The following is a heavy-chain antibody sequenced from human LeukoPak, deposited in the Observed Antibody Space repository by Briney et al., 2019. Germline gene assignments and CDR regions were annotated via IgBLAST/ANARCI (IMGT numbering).Heavy chain of an antibody. Sequence: ASVKVSCKASGYAFTSYGISWVRQAPGQGLEWMGWISAYNGNTNYAQKLQGRVTMTTDTSTSTAYMELRSLRSDDTAVYYCARLTGPYDSSGYYFGYWGQGTLVTVSS. CDR3: ARLTGPYDSSGYYFGY. CDR1: GYAFTSYG. D-gene: IGHD3-22*01. V-gene: IGHV1-18*01. CDR2: ISAYNGNT. J-gene: IGHJ4*02.